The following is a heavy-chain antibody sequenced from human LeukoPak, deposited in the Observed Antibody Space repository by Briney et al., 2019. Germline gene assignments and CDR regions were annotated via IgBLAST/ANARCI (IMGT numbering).Heavy chain of an antibody. CDR1: GFTFSSYS. J-gene: IGHJ4*02. CDR3: ASDGYDAPPDY. CDR2: ISSSSSTI. V-gene: IGHV3-48*01. Sequence: GGSLRLSCAASGFTFSSYSMNWVRQAPGKGLEWVSYISSSSSTIYYADSVKGRFTISRDNAKNSLYLQMNSLRAEDTAVYYCASDGYDAPPDYWGQGTLVTVSS. D-gene: IGHD4/OR15-4a*01.